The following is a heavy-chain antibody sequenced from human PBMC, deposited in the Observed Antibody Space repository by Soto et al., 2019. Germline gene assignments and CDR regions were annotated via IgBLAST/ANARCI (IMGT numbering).Heavy chain of an antibody. CDR2: IYPGDSDT. CDR3: LSNMESLYYFHSV. D-gene: IGHD1-26*01. CDR1: GFNSTTYR. Sequence: PGESLKISCKGSGFNSTTYRIGWVPPMPGKRIEWMGIIYPGDSDTRYSPSFQGQVTISADKSISTAYLQWSSLKASDTAMYYCLSNMESLYYFHSVWRKGTTVTVS. J-gene: IGHJ6*03. V-gene: IGHV5-51*01.